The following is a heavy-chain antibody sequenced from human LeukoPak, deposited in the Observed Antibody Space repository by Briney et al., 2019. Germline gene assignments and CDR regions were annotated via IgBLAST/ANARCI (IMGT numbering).Heavy chain of an antibody. V-gene: IGHV3-21*01. D-gene: IGHD6-13*01. CDR2: INSSSSYI. J-gene: IGHJ5*02. Sequence: PGGSLRLSCAASGFTFSSYSMNWVRQAPGKGLEWVSSINSSSSYIYYADSVKGRFTISRDNAKNSLYLQMNSLRAEDTAVYYCARIGALYSSSLGWFDPWGQGTLVTVSS. CDR3: ARIGALYSSSLGWFDP. CDR1: GFTFSSYS.